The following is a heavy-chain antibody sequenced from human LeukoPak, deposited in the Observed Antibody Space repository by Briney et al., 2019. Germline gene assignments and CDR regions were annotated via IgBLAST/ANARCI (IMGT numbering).Heavy chain of an antibody. CDR2: MNPNSGNT. CDR3: AKRIDFWSGCCFDY. V-gene: IGHV1-8*01. Sequence: ASVKVSCKASGYTFTSYDINWVRQATGQGLEWMGWMNPNSGNTGYAQKFQGRVTMTRNTSISTAYMELSSLRSEDTAVYYCAKRIDFWSGCCFDYWGQGTLVTVSS. CDR1: GYTFTSYD. D-gene: IGHD3-3*01. J-gene: IGHJ4*02.